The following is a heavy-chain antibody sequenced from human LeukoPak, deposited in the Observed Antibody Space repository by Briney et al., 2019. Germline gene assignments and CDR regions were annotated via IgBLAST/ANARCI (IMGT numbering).Heavy chain of an antibody. V-gene: IGHV1-69*13. Sequence: SVKVSCKASGGTFSSYAISXXXQAPGQGLEXMGGIIPIXXTXNYXQKFXXXXXXXADESTSTAYMELSSLRSEDTAVYYCANPGDVWGQGTTVTVSS. CDR3: ANPGDV. CDR2: IIPIXXTX. CDR1: GGTFSSYA. J-gene: IGHJ6*02.